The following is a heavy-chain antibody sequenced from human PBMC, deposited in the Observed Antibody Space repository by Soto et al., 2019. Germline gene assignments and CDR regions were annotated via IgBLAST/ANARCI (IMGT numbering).Heavy chain of an antibody. J-gene: IGHJ4*02. Sequence: QLQLQESGPGLVKPSETLSLSCTVSGGSVSSSSYYWAWIRQPPGKGLEWIGSISYSGSTYYNASLKRRVTTSVDTSKSQCARRRSSVTAADTAVHDGGGGRPDGDYMFPPSAHWGQGTLVTVSS. CDR2: ISYSGST. D-gene: IGHD4-17*01. CDR1: GGSVSSSSYY. V-gene: IGHV4-39*01. CDR3: GGGRPDGDYMFPPSAH.